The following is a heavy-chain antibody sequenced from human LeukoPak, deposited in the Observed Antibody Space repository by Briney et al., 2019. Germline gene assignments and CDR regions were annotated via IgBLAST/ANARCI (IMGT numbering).Heavy chain of an antibody. Sequence: KTSETLSLTCTVSGGSISSYYWSWVRQPPGKGLEWIGEMNHSGSTNYNPYLKSRVTISVATSKNQFSLKLSSVTAADTAVYYCARAGASYGDYTYYFDYWGQGTLVTVSS. D-gene: IGHD4-17*01. CDR1: GGSISSYY. CDR3: ARAGASYGDYTYYFDY. J-gene: IGHJ4*02. V-gene: IGHV4-34*01. CDR2: MNHSGST.